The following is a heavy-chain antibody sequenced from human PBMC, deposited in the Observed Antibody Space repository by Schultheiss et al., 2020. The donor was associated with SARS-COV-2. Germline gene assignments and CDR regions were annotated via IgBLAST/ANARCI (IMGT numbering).Heavy chain of an antibody. J-gene: IGHJ3*02. V-gene: IGHV1-2*02. CDR3: ARTERGRFGELFGAFDI. D-gene: IGHD3-10*01. Sequence: ASVKVSCKASGYTFTGYYMNWVRQAPGQGLEWMGWINPNSGGTNYAQKFQGRVTMTTDTSTNTAHMELRSLRSDDTAVYYCARTERGRFGELFGAFDIWGQGTMVTVSS. CDR2: INPNSGGT. CDR1: GYTFTGYY.